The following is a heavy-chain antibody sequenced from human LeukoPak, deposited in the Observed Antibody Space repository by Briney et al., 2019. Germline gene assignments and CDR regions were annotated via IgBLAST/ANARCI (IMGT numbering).Heavy chain of an antibody. Sequence: GGSLRLSRTVSGFTFGNYAMTWVRQGPGKGLESVSSASTDGTPYYANSVKGRFTISRDNSKSTLYLRMNSLRAEDTAVYYCAKLRHGGYYSYMDVWGKGTTVTVSS. CDR2: ASTDGTP. V-gene: IGHV3-23*01. J-gene: IGHJ6*03. CDR3: AKLRHGGYYSYMDV. D-gene: IGHD2-21*01. CDR1: GFTFGNYA.